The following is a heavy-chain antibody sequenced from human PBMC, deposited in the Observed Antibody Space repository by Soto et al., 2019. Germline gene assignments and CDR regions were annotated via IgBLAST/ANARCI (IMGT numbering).Heavy chain of an antibody. CDR2: ISAYNGNT. D-gene: IGHD3-22*01. CDR3: ARVGAGIWLLRSYYFDY. J-gene: IGHJ4*02. V-gene: IGHV1-18*04. Sequence: ASVKVSCKASGYTFTSYGISWVRQAPGQGLEWMGWISAYNGNTNYAQKLQGRVTMTTDTSTSTAYMELRGLRSDDTAVYYCARVGAGIWLLRSYYFDYWGQGTLVTVSS. CDR1: GYTFTSYG.